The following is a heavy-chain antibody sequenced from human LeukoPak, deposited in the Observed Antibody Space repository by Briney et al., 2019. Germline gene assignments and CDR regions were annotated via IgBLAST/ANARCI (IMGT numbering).Heavy chain of an antibody. CDR1: GGSISSSTYY. CDR3: ARGTSGYIYALRN. V-gene: IGHV4-39*07. Sequence: SETLSLTCTVSGGSISSSTYYWAWIRQPPGKGLEWIGSLYYTGVTFYNPSLKSRVTMSVATSKNELSLKVASVTAADTAVYFCARGTSGYIYALRNWGQGALVTVSS. CDR2: LYYTGVT. D-gene: IGHD5-18*01. J-gene: IGHJ4*02.